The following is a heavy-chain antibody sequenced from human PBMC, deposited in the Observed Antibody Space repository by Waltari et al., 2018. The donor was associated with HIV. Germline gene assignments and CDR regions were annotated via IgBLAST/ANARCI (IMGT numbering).Heavy chain of an antibody. D-gene: IGHD5-18*01. CDR3: VRCQGRSYAPDPYGHSPGFYAMDV. CDR2: SSPTVNMV. J-gene: IGHJ6*02. CDR1: GGSLPTYA. V-gene: IGHV1-69*04. Sequence: VQLVQSGAEVKRPGSSVKVSCKASGGSLPTYAISWVRLAPGQGLEWLGRSSPTVNMVHYAERIQGRGTTTADKSTSTVYMAASSLRAEETAVVYGVRCQGRSYAPDPYGHSPGFYAMDVWGPGTTVTVFS.